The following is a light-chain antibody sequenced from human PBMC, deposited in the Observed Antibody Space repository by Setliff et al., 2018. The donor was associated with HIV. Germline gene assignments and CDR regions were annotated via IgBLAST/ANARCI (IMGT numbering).Light chain of an antibody. Sequence: QSVLTQPPSASGTPGQRVTISCSGSSSNIGSNTVNWYQHLTGTAPKLLIYRNNQRPSGVPARFSGSKSGTSVSLAISGLHSENEADYYCCSFTSSSTLIIFGGGTKVTVL. CDR3: CSFTSSSTLII. J-gene: IGLJ2*01. V-gene: IGLV1-44*01. CDR2: RNN. CDR1: SSNIGSNT.